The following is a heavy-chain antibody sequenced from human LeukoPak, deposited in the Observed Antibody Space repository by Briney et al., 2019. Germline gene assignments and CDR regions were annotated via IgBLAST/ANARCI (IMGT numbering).Heavy chain of an antibody. Sequence: GASVKVSCKASGYTFTSYAMNWVRQAPGQGLEWMGWINTNTGNPTYAQGFTGRFVFSLDTSVSTAYLQISSLKAEDTAVYYCAREGVICGSGGSCYYYYYMDVWGKGTTVTVSS. D-gene: IGHD2-15*01. CDR1: GYTFTSYA. V-gene: IGHV7-4-1*02. CDR2: INTNTGNP. CDR3: AREGVICGSGGSCYYYYYMDV. J-gene: IGHJ6*03.